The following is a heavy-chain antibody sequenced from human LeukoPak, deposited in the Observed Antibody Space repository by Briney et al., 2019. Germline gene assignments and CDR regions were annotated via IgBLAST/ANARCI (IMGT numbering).Heavy chain of an antibody. V-gene: IGHV1-24*01. CDR2: FDPEDGET. J-gene: IGHJ6*03. D-gene: IGHD3-9*01. Sequence: ASVKVSCKVSGYTLTELSMHWVRQAPGKGLEWMGGFDPEDGETIYAQKFQGRVTMTEDTSTDTAYMELSSLRSEDTAVYYCATSDWLGYYYYMDVWGKGTTVTVSS. CDR1: GYTLTELS. CDR3: ATSDWLGYYYYMDV.